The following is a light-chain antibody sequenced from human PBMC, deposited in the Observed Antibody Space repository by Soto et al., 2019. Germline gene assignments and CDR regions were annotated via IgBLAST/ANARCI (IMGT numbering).Light chain of an antibody. V-gene: IGKV3-11*01. Sequence: EIVLTQSPATLSLSPGERATLSCRAGQSINNYLAWYQQKPGQSPRLLIYDASTRATGISARFSGSGYGTEFTLTISSLQSEDFAVYFCQQCRNWPLTFGGGTKVDIK. CDR2: DAS. CDR1: QSINNY. J-gene: IGKJ4*01. CDR3: QQCRNWPLT.